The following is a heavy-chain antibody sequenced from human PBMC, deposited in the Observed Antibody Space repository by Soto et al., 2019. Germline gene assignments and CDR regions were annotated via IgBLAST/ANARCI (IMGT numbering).Heavy chain of an antibody. V-gene: IGHV4-30-2*01. J-gene: IGHJ6*02. CDR2: IYHSGTS. CDR3: ARVPVRKYYFLVIYNNSHFGMDV. D-gene: IGHD2-21*01. CDR1: GDSISSGGFS. Sequence: SETLSLTCAVSGDSISSGGFSWSWFRQPPGKGLEWIGYIYHSGTSFYNPSLKSRVTISVDRSKNQFSLNLISVTAADTAVYYCARVPVRKYYFLVIYNNSHFGMDVWGQGTMLTLFS.